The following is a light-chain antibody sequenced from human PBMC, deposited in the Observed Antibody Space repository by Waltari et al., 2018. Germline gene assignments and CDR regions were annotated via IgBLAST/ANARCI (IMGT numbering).Light chain of an antibody. CDR1: QGIGNY. V-gene: IGKV1-27*01. Sequence: DIQMTQSPSSLSAAVGDRVTITCRARQGIGNYLAWYQQKPGKAPKLLIYGASTLQSGVPSRFSGSGSGTDFTLTISRLQPEVVATYYCQKYNSVPLTFGGGTKVEIK. CDR3: QKYNSVPLT. J-gene: IGKJ4*01. CDR2: GAS.